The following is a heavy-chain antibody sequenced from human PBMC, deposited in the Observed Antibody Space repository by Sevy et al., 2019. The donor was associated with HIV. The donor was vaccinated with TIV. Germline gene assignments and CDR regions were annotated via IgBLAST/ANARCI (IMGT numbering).Heavy chain of an antibody. Sequence: GGSLRLSCAASGFTFSDYYMSWIRQAPGKGLEWVSYISSSSGYTNYADSVKGRFTISRDNAKNALYLQMNSLRAEDTAVYYCAREGGAVAGFDYWGQGTLVTVSS. J-gene: IGHJ4*02. V-gene: IGHV3-11*06. CDR1: GFTFSDYY. D-gene: IGHD6-19*01. CDR3: AREGGAVAGFDY. CDR2: ISSSSGYT.